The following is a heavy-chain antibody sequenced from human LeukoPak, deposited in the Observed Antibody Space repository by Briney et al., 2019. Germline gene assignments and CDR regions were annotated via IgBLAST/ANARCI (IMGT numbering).Heavy chain of an antibody. CDR3: ARDGAVTGAFDI. V-gene: IGHV3-21*01. J-gene: IGHJ3*02. Sequence: GGSLRLSCAASGFTFSSYSMNWVRQAPGKGLEWVSSISSSSSYIYYADSVKGRFTISRDNAKNSLYLQMNSLRAEDTAVYYCARDGAVTGAFDIWGQGTMVTVSS. D-gene: IGHD3-3*01. CDR2: ISSSSSYI. CDR1: GFTFSSYS.